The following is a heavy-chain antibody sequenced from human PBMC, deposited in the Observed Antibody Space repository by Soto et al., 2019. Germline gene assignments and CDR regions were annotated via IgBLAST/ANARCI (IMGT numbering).Heavy chain of an antibody. J-gene: IGHJ5*02. CDR2: IIPIFGTA. CDR3: ARVEIYRVGVATRCFDP. Sequence: SLKVSCKASGGTFSSYAISWVRQAPGQGLEWMGGIIPIFGTANYAQKFQGRVTITADESTSTAYMELSSLRSEDTAVYYCARVEIYRVGVATRCFDPWGQGTLVTVSS. D-gene: IGHD2-21*01. CDR1: GGTFSSYA. V-gene: IGHV1-69*13.